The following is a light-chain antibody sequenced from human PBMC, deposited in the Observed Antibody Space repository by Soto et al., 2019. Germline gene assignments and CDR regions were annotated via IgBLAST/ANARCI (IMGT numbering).Light chain of an antibody. CDR3: SSYTGSSTRYV. J-gene: IGLJ1*01. Sequence: QSARPQPASVSWSPGQSSTISCTGTSSDVGGYNFVSWYQQYPGKAPKLMIYEVSNRPSGVSNRFSGSKSGNTASLTISGLQAEDERDYYCSSYTGSSTRYVFGTGTKVTVL. CDR2: EVS. V-gene: IGLV2-14*01. CDR1: SSDVGGYNF.